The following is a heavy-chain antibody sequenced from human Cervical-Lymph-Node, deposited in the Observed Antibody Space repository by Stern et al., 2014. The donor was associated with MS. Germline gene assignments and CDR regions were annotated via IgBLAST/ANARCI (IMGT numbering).Heavy chain of an antibody. CDR2: IRSRAHSYAT. Sequence: EVQLVESGGGLVQPGGSLKVSCAASGFAFSGSDMHWVRQASGKGLQWVGRIRSRAHSYATEYAASVKGRFTISRDDSKNTAYLQMSSLNTEDTAVYYCTRLRGTYTGIYYYYGMDVWGQGTTVTVSS. D-gene: IGHD3-16*01. J-gene: IGHJ6*02. CDR1: GFAFSGSD. V-gene: IGHV3-73*01. CDR3: TRLRGTYTGIYYYYGMDV.